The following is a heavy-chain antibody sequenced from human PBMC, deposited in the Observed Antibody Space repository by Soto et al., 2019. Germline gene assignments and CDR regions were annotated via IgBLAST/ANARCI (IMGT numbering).Heavy chain of an antibody. CDR1: GFTCSSYS. V-gene: IGHV3-48*01. D-gene: IGHD6-13*01. CDR3: ARDQGGSSWFTY. J-gene: IGHJ4*02. Sequence: PGGSLRLSCAASGFTCSSYSLNWVRQAPGKGLEWVSYISSSGSTIHYADSVKGRFTISRDKAKNSLYLQMNSLRGEDTAVYYCARDQGGSSWFTYWGQGALVTVPQ. CDR2: ISSSGSTI.